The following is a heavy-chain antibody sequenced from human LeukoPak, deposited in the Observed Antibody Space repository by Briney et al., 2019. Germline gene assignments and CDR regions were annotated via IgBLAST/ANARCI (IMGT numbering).Heavy chain of an antibody. Sequence: GGSLRLSCAASGFIFSSYWMTWVRQAPGKGLEWVSYISSSGSTIYYADSVKGRFTISRDNAKNSLYLQMNSLRAEDTAVYYCARIISGYDKGPLGYWGQGTLVTVSS. CDR1: GFIFSSYW. V-gene: IGHV3-48*04. CDR2: ISSSGSTI. D-gene: IGHD5-12*01. J-gene: IGHJ4*02. CDR3: ARIISGYDKGPLGY.